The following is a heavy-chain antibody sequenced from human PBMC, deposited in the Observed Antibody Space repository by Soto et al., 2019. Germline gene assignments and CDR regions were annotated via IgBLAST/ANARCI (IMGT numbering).Heavy chain of an antibody. V-gene: IGHV1-8*01. J-gene: IGHJ6*02. D-gene: IGHD1-7*01. Sequence: GASVKVSCKASGYTFTSYDINWVRQATGQGLEWMGWMNPNSGNTGYAQKFQGRVTMTRNTSISTAYMELSSLRSEDTAVYYCASGAYNWNSIYYYYGMDVWGQGTTVTVSS. CDR2: MNPNSGNT. CDR1: GYTFTSYD. CDR3: ASGAYNWNSIYYYYGMDV.